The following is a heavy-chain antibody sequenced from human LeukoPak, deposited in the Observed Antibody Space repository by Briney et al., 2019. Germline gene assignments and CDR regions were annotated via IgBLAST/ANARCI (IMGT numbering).Heavy chain of an antibody. V-gene: IGHV1-2*02. CDR3: ARDVGYCSGGSCSIHPGGDY. CDR2: INPNSGGT. J-gene: IGHJ4*02. CDR1: GYTFTGYY. Sequence: ASVKVSCKASGYTFTGYYMHWVRQAPGQGLEWMGWINPNSGGTNYAQKFQGRVTMTRDTSISTAYMELSSLRSEDTAVYYCARDVGYCSGGSCSIHPGGDYWGQGTLVTVSS. D-gene: IGHD2-15*01.